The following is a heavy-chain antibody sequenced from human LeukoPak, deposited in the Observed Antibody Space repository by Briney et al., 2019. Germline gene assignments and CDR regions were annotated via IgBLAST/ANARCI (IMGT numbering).Heavy chain of an antibody. V-gene: IGHV3-74*01. J-gene: IGHJ4*02. CDR1: GFTFSRSW. D-gene: IGHD2-2*01. CDR2: INSDGSSR. Sequence: PGGSLRLSCAASGFTFSRSWMTWVRQASGKGLVWVSRINSDGSSRSYADSVKGRFTISRDNAKNSLYLQMNSLRAEDTAVYYCANTEYQRLGTDYWGQGTLVTVSS. CDR3: ANTEYQRLGTDY.